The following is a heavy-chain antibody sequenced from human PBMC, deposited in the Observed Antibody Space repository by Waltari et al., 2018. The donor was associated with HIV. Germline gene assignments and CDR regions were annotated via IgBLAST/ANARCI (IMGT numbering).Heavy chain of an antibody. CDR1: GGSFRGYY. CDR3: ARDSVPSFDYGDYYYYGMDV. CDR2: INHSGSS. D-gene: IGHD4-17*01. V-gene: IGHV4-34*01. Sequence: QVQLQQWGAGLLRPSETLSLTCPVYGGSFRGYYWSWLRQAPGKGLEWIGEINHSGSSNCNPSLKSRVTISVDTSKNQFSLRVRSVTAADTAVYYCARDSVPSFDYGDYYYYGMDVWSRGTTVTVSS. J-gene: IGHJ6*01.